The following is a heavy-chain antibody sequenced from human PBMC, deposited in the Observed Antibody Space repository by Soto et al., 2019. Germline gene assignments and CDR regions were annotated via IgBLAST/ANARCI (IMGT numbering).Heavy chain of an antibody. Sequence: ETLSLTCTVSGGSISSYYWSWIRQPPGKGLEWVGYIFYSGSTSYNPSLKSRVTISVDTSKNQFSLELSSVTAADTAVYYCASMSGSYPYYFDYWGQGTLVTVSS. CDR2: IFYSGST. V-gene: IGHV4-59*01. CDR3: ASMSGSYPYYFDY. J-gene: IGHJ4*02. D-gene: IGHD1-26*01. CDR1: GGSISSYY.